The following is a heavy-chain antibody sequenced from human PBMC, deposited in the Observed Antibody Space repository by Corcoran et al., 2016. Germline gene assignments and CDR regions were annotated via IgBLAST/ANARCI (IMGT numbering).Heavy chain of an antibody. Sequence: QVQLVQSGAEVKKPGSSVKVSCKASGGTFSSYAISWVRQAPGQGLEWMGGIIPIFGTANYAQKFQGRVTITADESTSTAYMELSSLKSEDTAVYYWARAPCTSCQTRSPYYYYYCMDVWGQGTTVTVSS. CDR3: ARAPCTSCQTRSPYYYYYCMDV. J-gene: IGHJ6*02. D-gene: IGHD2-2*01. V-gene: IGHV1-69*01. CDR1: GGTFSSYA. CDR2: IIPIFGTA.